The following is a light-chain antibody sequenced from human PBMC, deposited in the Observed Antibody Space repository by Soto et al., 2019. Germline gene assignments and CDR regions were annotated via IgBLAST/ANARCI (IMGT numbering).Light chain of an antibody. J-gene: IGKJ2*03. CDR1: QSVSNY. Sequence: DIVLTQSPATLSLSPGERATLSCRASQSVSNYLAWYQQKPGQAPRLLIYDASNRATGIPDRFSGSGSGSDFTFAIISLEHEEFEVYYCHQGGKWSYSFGQGTKLEIK. CDR2: DAS. CDR3: HQGGKWSYS. V-gene: IGKV3-11*01.